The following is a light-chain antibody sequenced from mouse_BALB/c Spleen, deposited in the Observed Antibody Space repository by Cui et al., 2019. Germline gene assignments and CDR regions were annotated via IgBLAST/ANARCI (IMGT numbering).Light chain of an antibody. CDR2: YTS. Sequence: ITLSQPTSTLSSSLGDRVTISCKASQDMSNYVNWYQQKPEGTVKLLIYYTSSLYTGVPDRFSGSGSGTDYSLTISNLEQEDMATYFCQQDNTLPRTFGGGTKLEIK. J-gene: IGKJ1*01. V-gene: IGKV10-96*01. CDR3: QQDNTLPRT. CDR1: QDMSNY.